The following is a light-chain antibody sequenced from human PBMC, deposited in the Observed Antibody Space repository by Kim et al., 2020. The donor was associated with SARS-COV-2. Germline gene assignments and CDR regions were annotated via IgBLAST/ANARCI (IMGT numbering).Light chain of an antibody. CDR2: DAS. Sequence: SASVGDRVTITCRASQSINTWLAWHQQKPGKAPKVLIYDASSLESGVPSRFSGSGSGTEFTLTISSLQSDDFASYYSQQYKSFPHTFGQGTKLEI. CDR3: QQYKSFPHT. J-gene: IGKJ2*01. CDR1: QSINTW. V-gene: IGKV1-5*01.